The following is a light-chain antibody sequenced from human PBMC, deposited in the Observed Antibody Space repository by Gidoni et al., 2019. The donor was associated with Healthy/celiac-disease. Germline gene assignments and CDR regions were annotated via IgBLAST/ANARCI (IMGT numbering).Light chain of an antibody. CDR2: GAS. V-gene: IGKV3-15*01. CDR1: QSVSSN. Sequence: IVLTQSPATLSVSPGERATLSCRASQSVSSNLAWYQQKPGQAPRLLIYGASIRATGIPARFSGSGSGTEFTLTISSLQSEDFAVYYCQQYKNWPRTFGQGTKVEIK. CDR3: QQYKNWPRT. J-gene: IGKJ1*01.